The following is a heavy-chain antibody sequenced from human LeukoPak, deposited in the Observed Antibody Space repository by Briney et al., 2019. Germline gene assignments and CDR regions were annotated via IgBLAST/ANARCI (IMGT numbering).Heavy chain of an antibody. CDR2: MNPNSGNT. CDR3: ARGLTKFAKMVYGS. D-gene: IGHD2-8*01. J-gene: IGHJ5*02. Sequence: ASVKVSCKASGYTFTSYDINWVRQATGQWLEWMGWMNPNSGNTGYAQKFQGRVTMTRNTSISTAYMELSSLRSEDTAVYYCARGLTKFAKMVYGSWGQGTLVTVSS. V-gene: IGHV1-8*01. CDR1: GYTFTSYD.